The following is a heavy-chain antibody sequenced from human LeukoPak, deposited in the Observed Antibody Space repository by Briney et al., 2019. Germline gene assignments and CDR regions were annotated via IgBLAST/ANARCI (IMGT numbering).Heavy chain of an antibody. CDR2: ISGSGGST. J-gene: IGHJ1*01. D-gene: IGHD3-22*01. CDR3: TRVIGYDSSGHYKGYSQH. CDR1: GFTFSSFA. V-gene: IGHV3-23*01. Sequence: GGSLRLSCAASGFTFSSFAMSWVRQAPGKGLEWVSAISGSGGSTYYADSVKGRFTISRDNSKNTLFLQMNSLRAEDTAVYYCTRVIGYDSSGHYKGYSQHWGQGTLVTVSS.